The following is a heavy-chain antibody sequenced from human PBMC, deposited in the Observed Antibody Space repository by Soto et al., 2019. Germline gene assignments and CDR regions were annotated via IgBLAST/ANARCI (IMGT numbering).Heavy chain of an antibody. CDR2: ISPSGGST. J-gene: IGHJ4*02. V-gene: IGHV1-46*01. D-gene: IGHD3-10*01. CDR3: ARARPYGSGSYHYFDY. Sequence: ASVKVSCKASGYTFTGYYMHWVRQAPGQGLEWMGMISPSGGSTSYAQRFQGRVTLTIDTSTSTVYMELSSLRSEDTAIYYCARARPYGSGSYHYFDYWGLGTLVTVSS. CDR1: GYTFTGYY.